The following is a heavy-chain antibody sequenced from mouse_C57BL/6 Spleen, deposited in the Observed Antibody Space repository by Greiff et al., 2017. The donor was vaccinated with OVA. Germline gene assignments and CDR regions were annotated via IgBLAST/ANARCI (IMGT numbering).Heavy chain of an antibody. V-gene: IGHV5-9-1*02. J-gene: IGHJ2*01. Sequence: EVMLVESGEGLVKPGGSLKLSCAASGFTFSSYAMSWVRQTPEKRLEWVAYISSGGDYIYYADPVKGRFTISRDNARNTLYLQMSRLKAEDTAMYYCTREDYDDYCDDWGQGTTLTVSS. CDR3: TREDYDDYCDD. CDR2: ISSGGDYI. D-gene: IGHD2-4*01. CDR1: GFTFSSYA.